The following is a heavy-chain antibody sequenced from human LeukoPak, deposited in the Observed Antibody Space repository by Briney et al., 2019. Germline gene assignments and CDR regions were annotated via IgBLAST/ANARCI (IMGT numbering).Heavy chain of an antibody. CDR1: GGSISSYY. D-gene: IGHD3-3*01. V-gene: IGHV4-59*01. Sequence: ASETLSLTCTVSGGSISSYYWSWIRQPPGKGLEWIGYIYYSGSTNYNPPLKSRVTISVDTSKNQFSLKLSSVTAADTAVYYCARVKADYDFWSGYYPAQYYFDYWGQGTLVTVSS. CDR3: ARVKADYDFWSGYYPAQYYFDY. CDR2: IYYSGST. J-gene: IGHJ4*02.